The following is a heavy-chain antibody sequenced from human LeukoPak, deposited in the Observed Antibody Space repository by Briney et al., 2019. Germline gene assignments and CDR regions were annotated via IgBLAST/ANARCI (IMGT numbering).Heavy chain of an antibody. Sequence: ASVKVSCKASGYTFTSYGISWVRQAPGQGLEWMGWINPNSGGTNYAQKFQGRVTMTRDTSISTAYMELSRLRSDDTAVYYCARIRYSGSQPFDYWGQGTLVTVSS. J-gene: IGHJ4*02. CDR2: INPNSGGT. D-gene: IGHD1-26*01. CDR3: ARIRYSGSQPFDY. CDR1: GYTFTSYG. V-gene: IGHV1-2*02.